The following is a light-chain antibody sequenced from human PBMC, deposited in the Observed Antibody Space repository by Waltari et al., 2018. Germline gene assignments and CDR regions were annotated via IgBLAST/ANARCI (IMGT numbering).Light chain of an antibody. J-gene: IGKJ2*01. V-gene: IGKV3-20*01. CDR2: GAS. CDR1: QSVSSSY. Sequence: EIVLTQSPGTLSLSPGERATLSCRASQSVSSSYLAWYQQKPGQAPRLLIYGASSRGTGIPDRFSGSGSGTDFTLTISRLEPEDFAVYYCQQYGSSPMYTFGQGTKLEI. CDR3: QQYGSSPMYT.